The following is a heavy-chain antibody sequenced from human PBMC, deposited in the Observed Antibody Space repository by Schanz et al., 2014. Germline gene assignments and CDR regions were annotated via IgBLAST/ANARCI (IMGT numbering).Heavy chain of an antibody. J-gene: IGHJ5*02. D-gene: IGHD3-3*01. CDR3: ARDFFLHYDFWNGTRRWFDP. CDR1: GGSFSNYY. Sequence: QVQLQESGPGLVKPSETLSLTCAVYGGSFSNYYWSWIRQSPGEGLEWIGEISHSGATNYNPSLKSRVSMSVDMFKSQFSLKLRSVTAADTAVYYCARDFFLHYDFWNGTRRWFDPWGQGTLVTVSS. V-gene: IGHV4-34*10. CDR2: ISHSGAT.